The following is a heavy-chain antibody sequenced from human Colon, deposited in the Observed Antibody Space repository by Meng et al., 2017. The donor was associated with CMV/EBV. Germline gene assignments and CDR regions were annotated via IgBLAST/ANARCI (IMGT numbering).Heavy chain of an antibody. D-gene: IGHD3-22*01. V-gene: IGHV1-2*02. CDR2: INPNSGGT. CDR1: GYTFTGYY. Sequence: QVQMVQFGAEVKKPGASVEVSCKASGYTFTGYYMHWVRQAPGQGLEWMGWINPNSGGTNYAQKFQGRVTMTRDTSISTAYMELSRLRSDDTAVYYCATVSSGYYLYFQHWGQGTLVTVSS. CDR3: ATVSSGYYLYFQH. J-gene: IGHJ1*01.